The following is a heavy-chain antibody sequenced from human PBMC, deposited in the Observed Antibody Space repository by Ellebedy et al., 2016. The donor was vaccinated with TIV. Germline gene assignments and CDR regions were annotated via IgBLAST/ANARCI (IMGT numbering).Heavy chain of an antibody. Sequence: GESLKISCAASGFTFSSYSMNWVRQAPGKGLEWVSSISSSSSYIYYADSVKGRFTISRDNSKNTLYLQMNSLRAEDTAVYYCAKDRSSSWYDYFDYWGQGTLVTVSS. CDR1: GFTFSSYS. V-gene: IGHV3-21*01. CDR2: ISSSSSYI. D-gene: IGHD6-13*01. J-gene: IGHJ4*02. CDR3: AKDRSSSWYDYFDY.